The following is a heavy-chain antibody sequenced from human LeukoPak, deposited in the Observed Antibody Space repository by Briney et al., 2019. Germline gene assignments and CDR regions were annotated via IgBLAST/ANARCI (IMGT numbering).Heavy chain of an antibody. CDR1: GGSISSHY. D-gene: IGHD3-3*01. CDR2: IYYSGST. CDR3: ASGPTYYEFWSSYYTGSWFDP. V-gene: IGHV4-59*11. Sequence: ASETLSLTCTVSGGSISSHYWSWIRQPPGKGLEWIGYIYYSGSTNYNPSLKSRVTISVDTSKIQYSLKLSSVTAADTAVYYCASGPTYYEFWSSYYTGSWFDPWGQGTLVTVSS. J-gene: IGHJ5*02.